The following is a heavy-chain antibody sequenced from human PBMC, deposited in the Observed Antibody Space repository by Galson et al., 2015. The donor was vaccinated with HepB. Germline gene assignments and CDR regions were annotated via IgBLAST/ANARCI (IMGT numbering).Heavy chain of an antibody. CDR3: ARDRGNLDY. CDR2: ISYDGSNK. V-gene: IGHV3-30-3*01. CDR1: GFTFSSYA. J-gene: IGHJ4*02. D-gene: IGHD1-14*01. Sequence: SLRLSCAASGFTFSSYAMHWVRQAPDKGLEWVAVISYDGSNKYYADSVKGRFTISRDNSKNTLYLQMNSLRAEDTAVYYCARDRGNLDYWGQGTLVTVSS.